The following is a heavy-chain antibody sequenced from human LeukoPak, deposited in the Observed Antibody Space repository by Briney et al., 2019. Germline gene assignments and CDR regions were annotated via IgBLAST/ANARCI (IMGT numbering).Heavy chain of an antibody. Sequence: SETLSLTCGVYGEPFSGYYWSWIRQPPGKGLEWIGEINDSGSTNYKSSLKSRVTISVDTSKNQFSLKLSSVTAADTAVYYCARYGSGWYDLIGTPGWFDPWGQGTLVTVSS. CDR1: GEPFSGYY. J-gene: IGHJ5*02. V-gene: IGHV4-34*01. CDR2: INDSGST. CDR3: ARYGSGWYDLIGTPGWFDP. D-gene: IGHD6-19*01.